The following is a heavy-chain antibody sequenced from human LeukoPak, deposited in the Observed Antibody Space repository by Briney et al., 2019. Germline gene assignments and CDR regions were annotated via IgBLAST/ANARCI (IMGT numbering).Heavy chain of an antibody. J-gene: IGHJ4*02. D-gene: IGHD4-17*01. Sequence: GGSLRLSCAPSGFTFSSYSMNWVRQAPGKGLEWVSSISSSSSYIYYADSVKGRFTISRDNAKNSLYLQMNSLRAEDTAVYYCARVPGRSTVTIPYWGQGTLVTVSS. V-gene: IGHV3-21*01. CDR3: ARVPGRSTVTIPY. CDR1: GFTFSSYS. CDR2: ISSSSSYI.